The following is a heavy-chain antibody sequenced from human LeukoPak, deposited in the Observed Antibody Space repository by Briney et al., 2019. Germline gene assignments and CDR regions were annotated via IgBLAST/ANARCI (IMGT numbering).Heavy chain of an antibody. V-gene: IGHV3-30*18. CDR1: GFTFSNYG. J-gene: IGHJ4*02. CDR3: AKDGSSSTSFDY. Sequence: GGSLRLSCAASGFTFSNYGMYWVRQAPGKGLEWVAIVSYDGSSKYYADSVKGRFTISRDNSKNTLYLQMNSLRAEDTALYYCAKDGSSSTSFDYWGQGTLVTVSS. CDR2: VSYDGSSK. D-gene: IGHD2-2*01.